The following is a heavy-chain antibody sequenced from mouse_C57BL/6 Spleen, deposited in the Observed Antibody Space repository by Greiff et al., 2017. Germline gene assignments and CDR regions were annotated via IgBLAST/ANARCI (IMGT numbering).Heavy chain of an antibody. V-gene: IGHV2-5*01. CDR2: IWRGGST. CDR1: GFSLTSYG. J-gene: IGHJ3*01. CDR3: ARKKRGNYDGFAY. D-gene: IGHD2-4*01. Sequence: VKLMESGPGLVQPSQSLSITCTVSGFSLTSYGVHWVRQSPGKGLEWLGVIWRGGSTDYNAAFMSRLSITKDNSKSQVFFKMNSLQADDTAIYYCARKKRGNYDGFAYWGQGTLVTVSA.